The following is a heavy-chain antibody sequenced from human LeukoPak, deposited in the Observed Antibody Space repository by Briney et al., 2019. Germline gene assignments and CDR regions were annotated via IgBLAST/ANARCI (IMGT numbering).Heavy chain of an antibody. V-gene: IGHV3-7*01. Sequence: GGSLRLSCAASGFTFSSYWMNWVRQAPGKGLEWVASIKQDGSEKNYVDAVKGRFTISRDNAKNPLYLQMNSLRAEDTAVYYCARGTSSGSGAWGQGTLVTVSS. CDR2: IKQDGSEK. CDR3: ARGTSSGSGA. J-gene: IGHJ5*02. D-gene: IGHD3-10*01. CDR1: GFTFSSYW.